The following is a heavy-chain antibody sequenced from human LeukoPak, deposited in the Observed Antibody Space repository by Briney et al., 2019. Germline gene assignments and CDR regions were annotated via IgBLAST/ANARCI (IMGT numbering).Heavy chain of an antibody. J-gene: IGHJ3*02. CDR1: GGSISSYY. V-gene: IGHV4-59*08. Sequence: SETLSLTCTVSGGSISSYYWSWIRQPPGKGLEWIGYIYYSGSTNYNPSPKSRVTISVDTSKNQFSLKLSSVTAADTAVYYCARQERIKRNAFDIWGQGTMVTVSS. D-gene: IGHD1-1*01. CDR2: IYYSGST. CDR3: ARQERIKRNAFDI.